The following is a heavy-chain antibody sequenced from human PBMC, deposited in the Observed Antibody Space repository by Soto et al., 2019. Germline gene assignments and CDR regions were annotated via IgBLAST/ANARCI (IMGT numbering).Heavy chain of an antibody. J-gene: IGHJ6*02. CDR2: IYSGGST. Sequence: RGSLRLSCAASGFTVSSNYMSWVRQAPGKGLEWVSVIYSGGSTYYADSVKGRFTISRDNSKNTLYLQMNSLRAEDTAVYYCAKAHDSSGYYLGYYYGMDVWGQGTTVTVSS. CDR3: AKAHDSSGYYLGYYYGMDV. V-gene: IGHV3-53*01. CDR1: GFTVSSNY. D-gene: IGHD3-22*01.